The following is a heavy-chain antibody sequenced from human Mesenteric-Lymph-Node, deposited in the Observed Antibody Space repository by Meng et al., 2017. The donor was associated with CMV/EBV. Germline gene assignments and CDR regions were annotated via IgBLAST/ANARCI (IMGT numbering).Heavy chain of an antibody. CDR3: AAFIVVQSLAMFHDGFDL. J-gene: IGHJ3*01. D-gene: IGHD2-21*01. V-gene: IGHV1-2*02. CDR2: INPNSGGT. CDR1: GYNFNTYY. Sequence: ASVKVSCKASGYNFNTYYINWVRQAPGQGLEWVGWINPNSGGTYSPQNLQARVTMTWDTSISTAYMQLTRLTSDDSAVYYCAAFIVVQSLAMFHDGFDLWGQGTVVTVSS.